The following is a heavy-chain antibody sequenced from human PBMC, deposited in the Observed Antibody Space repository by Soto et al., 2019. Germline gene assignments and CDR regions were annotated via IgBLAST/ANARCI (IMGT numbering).Heavy chain of an antibody. V-gene: IGHV4-34*01. CDR1: GGSFSGYY. J-gene: IGHJ4*02. Sequence: SETLSLTCAVYGGSFSGYYWSWIRQPPGKGLEWIGEINHSGSTNYNPSLKSRVTISVDTSKNQFSLKLSSVTAADTAVYYCARLPRDRDGYSYNFIDYWGQGTLVTVSS. CDR2: INHSGST. CDR3: ARLPRDRDGYSYNFIDY. D-gene: IGHD2-15*01.